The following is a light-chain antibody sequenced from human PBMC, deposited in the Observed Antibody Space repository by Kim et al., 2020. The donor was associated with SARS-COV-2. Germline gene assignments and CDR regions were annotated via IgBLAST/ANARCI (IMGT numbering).Light chain of an antibody. CDR3: YSYTSINTGV. CDR2: DVS. CDR1: SSDIGTYNY. Sequence: GQSITISCGGTSSDIGTYNYVSWYQQHPGKAPKLIIHDVSNRPSGVSDRFSGSKSGNTASLTISGLQAADEADYFCYSYTSINTGVFGTGTKVTVL. V-gene: IGLV2-14*03. J-gene: IGLJ1*01.